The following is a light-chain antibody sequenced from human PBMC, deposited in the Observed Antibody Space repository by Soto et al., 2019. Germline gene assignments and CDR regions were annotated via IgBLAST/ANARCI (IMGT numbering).Light chain of an antibody. Sequence: QSALTQPASVSGSPGQSITISCTGSSSDVGRYNIVSWYQQHPGKAPKLMIYEGSQRPSGVSDRFSGSKSGNTASLIVSGLQAEDEADYYCSSYAGSDRRVFGGGTKLTVL. CDR2: EGS. CDR1: SSDVGRYNI. CDR3: SSYAGSDRRV. V-gene: IGLV2-14*02. J-gene: IGLJ3*02.